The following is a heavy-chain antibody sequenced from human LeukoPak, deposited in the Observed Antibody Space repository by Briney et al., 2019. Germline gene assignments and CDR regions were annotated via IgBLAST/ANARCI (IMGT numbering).Heavy chain of an antibody. J-gene: IGHJ4*02. CDR1: GASISSYY. V-gene: IGHV4-59*01. Sequence: SETLSLTCTVSGASISSYYWSWIRQPPGKGLEWIGYIFHSGRTNYNPSLKSRVTISVDTSKNQLSLKLSSVTAADTAVYYCARGAPGGNDYGDYWGQGTLVTVS. CDR3: ARGAPGGNDYGDY. CDR2: IFHSGRT.